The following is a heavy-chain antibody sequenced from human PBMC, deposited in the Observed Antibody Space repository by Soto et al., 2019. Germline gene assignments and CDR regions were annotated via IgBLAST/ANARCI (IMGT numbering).Heavy chain of an antibody. J-gene: IGHJ3*02. D-gene: IGHD1-26*01. CDR2: IYYSGST. V-gene: IGHV4-59*01. Sequence: PSETLSLTCTVSGGSISSYYWSWIRQPPGKGLEWIGYIYYSGSTNYNPSLKSRVTISVDTSKNQFSLKLSSVTAADTAVYYCARASAGGGPDGAFDIWGQGTMVTVSS. CDR1: GGSISSYY. CDR3: ARASAGGGPDGAFDI.